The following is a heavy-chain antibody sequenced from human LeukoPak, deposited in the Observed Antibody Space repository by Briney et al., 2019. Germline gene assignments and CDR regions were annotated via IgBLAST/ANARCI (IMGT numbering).Heavy chain of an antibody. CDR1: GFTFSDYY. J-gene: IGHJ3*02. CDR2: ISSSGSTI. D-gene: IGHD2-15*01. CDR3: ASPPCSGGSCYSSGAFDI. V-gene: IGHV3-11*01. Sequence: GGSLRLSCAASGFTFSDYYMSWIRQAPGKGLEWVSYISSSGSTIYYADSVKGRFTISRDNAKNSLYLQMNSLRAEDTAVYYCASPPCSGGSCYSSGAFDIWGQGTMVTVSS.